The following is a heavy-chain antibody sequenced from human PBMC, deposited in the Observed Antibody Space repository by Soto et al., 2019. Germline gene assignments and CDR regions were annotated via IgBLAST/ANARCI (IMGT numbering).Heavy chain of an antibody. CDR2: IYYSGST. D-gene: IGHD3-10*01. J-gene: IGHJ4*02. V-gene: IGHV4-39*01. Sequence: QLQLQESGPGLVKPSETLSLTCTVSGGSISSSSYYWGWIRQPPGKGLEWIGSIYYSGSTHYNPSHKSRVTISVDTSKNQFSLKLSSVTAADTAVYYCATPWFGDGDYWGQGTLVTVSS. CDR3: ATPWFGDGDY. CDR1: GGSISSSSYY.